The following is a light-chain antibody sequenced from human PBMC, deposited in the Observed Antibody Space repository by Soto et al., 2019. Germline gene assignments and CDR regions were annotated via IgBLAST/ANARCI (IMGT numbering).Light chain of an antibody. CDR2: AAS. CDR3: QEYNYAPRT. Sequence: TLSPASLSAKVGDRVTITCRASQGIINYLAWYHQKPGKVPNLLIYAASTLQSGVPSRFSGSGSGTDFTLTISSLQPEDVATYYCQEYNYAPRTFGHGAMVDI. V-gene: IGKV1-27*01. J-gene: IGKJ1*01. CDR1: QGIINY.